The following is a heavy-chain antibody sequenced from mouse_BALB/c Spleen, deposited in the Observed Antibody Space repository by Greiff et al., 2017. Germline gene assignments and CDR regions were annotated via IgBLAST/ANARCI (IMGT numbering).Heavy chain of an antibody. CDR2: ISSGGSYT. CDR3: ARHEDRTTAFYYAMDY. CDR1: GFTFSSYG. Sequence: EVMLVESGGDLVKPGGSLKLSCAASGFTFSSYGMSWVRQTPDKRLEWVATISSGGSYTYYPDSVKGRFTIARDNAKNTLYLQMSSLKSEDTAMYYCARHEDRTTAFYYAMDYWGQGTSVTVSS. D-gene: IGHD1-2*01. V-gene: IGHV5-6*01. J-gene: IGHJ4*01.